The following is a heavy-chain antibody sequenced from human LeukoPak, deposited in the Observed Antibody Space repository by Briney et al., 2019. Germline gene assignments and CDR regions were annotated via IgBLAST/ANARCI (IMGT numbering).Heavy chain of an antibody. D-gene: IGHD6-19*01. Sequence: GESLKISCKGSGYSFTSYWIGWVRQMPGKGLEWMGIIYPGDSDTRYSPSFQDQVTISADKSISTAYLQWSSLKASDTAIYYCARRRRSSENWFDPWGQGTLVTVSS. J-gene: IGHJ5*02. CDR2: IYPGDSDT. CDR3: ARRRRSSENWFDP. CDR1: GYSFTSYW. V-gene: IGHV5-51*01.